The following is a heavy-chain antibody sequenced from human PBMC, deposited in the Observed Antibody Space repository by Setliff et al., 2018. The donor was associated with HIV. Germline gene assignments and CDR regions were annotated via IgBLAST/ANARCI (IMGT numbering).Heavy chain of an antibody. CDR3: ARHSIAVVIGVPERDDAFDI. CDR1: AGSIRSSTYY. CDR2: IHYTGRT. J-gene: IGHJ3*02. Sequence: SETLSLTCTVSAGSIRSSTYYWAWIRQPPVKGLEWIASIHYTGRTYYNPSLKSRVSTSVDTSKNHLSLKLTSVTAADTAVYYCARHSIAVVIGVPERDDAFDIWGHGTMVTVSS. V-gene: IGHV4-39*01. D-gene: IGHD2-21*01.